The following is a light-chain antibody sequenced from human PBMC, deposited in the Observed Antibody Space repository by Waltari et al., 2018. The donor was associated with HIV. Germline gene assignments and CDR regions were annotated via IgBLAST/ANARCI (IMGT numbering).Light chain of an antibody. CDR1: SSNLGAGYD. CDR3: QSYDSSLSGWV. J-gene: IGLJ3*02. V-gene: IGLV1-40*01. Sequence: QSVLTQPPSVSGAPGQRVTIPCTGTSSNLGAGYDVQLYQHLPGTAPKPLIYGNNNRPSGVPDRFSGSKSGTSASLAITGLQTDDEADYYCQSYDSSLSGWVFGGGTKLTVL. CDR2: GNN.